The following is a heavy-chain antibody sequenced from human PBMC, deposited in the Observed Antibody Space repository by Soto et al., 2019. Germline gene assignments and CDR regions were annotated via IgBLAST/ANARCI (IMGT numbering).Heavy chain of an antibody. CDR2: IYYSGST. Sequence: SETLSLTCTVSGGSISSYYWSWIRQPPGKGLEWIGYIYYSGSTNYNPSLKSRVTISVDTSKNQFSLKLSSVTAADTAVYYCARPGNYGSGSYLYYFDYWGQGILVTVS. J-gene: IGHJ4*02. D-gene: IGHD3-10*01. V-gene: IGHV4-59*08. CDR1: GGSISSYY. CDR3: ARPGNYGSGSYLYYFDY.